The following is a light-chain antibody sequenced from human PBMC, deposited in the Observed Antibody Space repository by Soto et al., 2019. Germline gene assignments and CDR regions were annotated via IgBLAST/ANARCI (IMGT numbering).Light chain of an antibody. CDR3: ISYIHSTTTHWV. Sequence: QSVLTQPASVSGSPGQSITISCIGTNXDVGGYDRVSWYQHHPGKAPKMLIFEVYNRPSGISDRFSGSKSGDTASLTISGLQAEDEADYYCISYIHSTTTHWVFGGGT. CDR2: EVY. J-gene: IGLJ3*02. CDR1: NXDVGGYDR. V-gene: IGLV2-14*01.